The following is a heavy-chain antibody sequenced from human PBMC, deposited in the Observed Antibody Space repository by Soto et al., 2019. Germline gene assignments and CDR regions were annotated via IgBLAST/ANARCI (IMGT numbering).Heavy chain of an antibody. CDR1: GFTFSSYA. CDR2: IVGSGSST. Sequence: EVHLLESGGGLVQPGGSLRLSCAASGFTFSSYAMSWVRQAPGKGLEWVSGIVGSGSSTYYADSVKGRFIISRDNSQSTLYLQMNSLRADDTALYYCAKAGGDCSGGSCYSNQGDYWGQGTLVTVSS. CDR3: AKAGGDCSGGSCYSNQGDY. J-gene: IGHJ4*02. V-gene: IGHV3-23*01. D-gene: IGHD2-15*01.